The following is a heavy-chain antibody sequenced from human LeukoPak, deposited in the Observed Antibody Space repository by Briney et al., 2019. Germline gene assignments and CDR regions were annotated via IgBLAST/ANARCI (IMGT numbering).Heavy chain of an antibody. Sequence: GGSLRLFCVGSGFTFSNYAMSWVRQAPGKGLEWVANIKQDGSEKYYVDSVKGRFTISRDNAKNSLYLQMNSLRAEDTAVYYCARGSSSWSQFRIWGQGTMVTVSS. CDR2: IKQDGSEK. J-gene: IGHJ3*02. D-gene: IGHD6-13*01. CDR1: GFTFSNYA. V-gene: IGHV3-7*01. CDR3: ARGSSSWSQFRI.